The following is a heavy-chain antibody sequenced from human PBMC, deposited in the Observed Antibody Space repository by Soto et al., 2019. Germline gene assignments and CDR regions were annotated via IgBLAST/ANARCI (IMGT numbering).Heavy chain of an antibody. J-gene: IGHJ6*02. CDR2: ISSSSSTI. D-gene: IGHD3-10*01. CDR3: ARDLSPRFLWQTPYYYYYYGMDV. Sequence: GGSLRLSCAASGFTFSSYSMNWVRQAPGKGLEWVSYISSSSSTIYYADSVKGRFTISRDNAKNSLYLQMNSLRDEDTAVYYCARDLSPRFLWQTPYYYYYYGMDVWGQGTTVTVSS. V-gene: IGHV3-48*02. CDR1: GFTFSSYS.